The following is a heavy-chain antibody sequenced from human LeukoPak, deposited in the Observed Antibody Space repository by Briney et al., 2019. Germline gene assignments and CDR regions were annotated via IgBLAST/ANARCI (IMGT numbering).Heavy chain of an antibody. V-gene: IGHV3-23*01. D-gene: IGHD6-6*01. CDR1: GFIFGSYP. J-gene: IGHJ4*02. Sequence: GGSLRLSCVVSGFIFGSYPMSWVRQAPGKGLEWVSVISETGDVTHYADSMKGRFTISRDNIKNTLNLQMNSLRAEDTAIYYCARDSSHYLGSSDYWGQGTLVTVSS. CDR3: ARDSSHYLGSSDY. CDR2: ISETGDVT.